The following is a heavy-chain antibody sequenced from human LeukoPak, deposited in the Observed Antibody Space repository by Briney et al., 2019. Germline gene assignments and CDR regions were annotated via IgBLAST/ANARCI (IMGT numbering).Heavy chain of an antibody. D-gene: IGHD3-10*01. CDR2: ISYDGSNK. CDR1: GFTFSSYG. Sequence: GGSLRLSCAASGFTFSSYGMHWVRQAPGKGLEWVAVISYDGSNKYYADSVKGRFTISRDNSKNTLHLQMNSLRAEDTAVYYCAKDNRKLWFGESPSPYYFDYWGQGTLVTVSS. J-gene: IGHJ4*02. V-gene: IGHV3-30*18. CDR3: AKDNRKLWFGESPSPYYFDY.